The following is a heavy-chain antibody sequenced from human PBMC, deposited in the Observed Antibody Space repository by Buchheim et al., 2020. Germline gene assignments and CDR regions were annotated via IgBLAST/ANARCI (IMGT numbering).Heavy chain of an antibody. CDR1: GFTFSSYA. J-gene: IGHJ4*02. CDR3: AKDLDFWSGATEPQYYFDY. Sequence: EVQLLESGGGLVQPGGSLRLSCAASGFTFSSYAMSWVRQAPGKGLEWVSAISGSGGSTYYADSVKGRFTISRDNSKNTLYLEMNSLRAEDTAVYYCAKDLDFWSGATEPQYYFDYWGQGTL. V-gene: IGHV3-23*01. D-gene: IGHD3-3*01. CDR2: ISGSGGST.